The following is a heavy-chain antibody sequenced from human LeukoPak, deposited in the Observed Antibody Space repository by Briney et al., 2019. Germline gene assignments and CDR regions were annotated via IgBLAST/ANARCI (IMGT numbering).Heavy chain of an antibody. D-gene: IGHD2-21*02. J-gene: IGHJ4*02. V-gene: IGHV3-30-3*01. CDR1: GFTFSSYA. Sequence: GGSLRLSCAASGFTFSSYAMHWVGQAPGKRLEWVAVISYDGSNKYYADSVEGRFTISRDNSKNTLYLQMNSLRAEDTAVYYCARDGVPYCGGDCYLGYWGQGTLVTVSS. CDR2: ISYDGSNK. CDR3: ARDGVPYCGGDCYLGY.